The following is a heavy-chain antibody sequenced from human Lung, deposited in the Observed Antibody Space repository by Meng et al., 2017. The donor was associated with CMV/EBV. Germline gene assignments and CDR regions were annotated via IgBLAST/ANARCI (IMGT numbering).Heavy chain of an antibody. V-gene: IGHV3-21*01. Sequence: GGSLRLSCAASGFTFSSYSMNWVRQAPGKGLEWVSSISSSSSYIYYADSVKGRFTISRDNAKNSLYLQMNSLRAEDTAVYYCARSDDFWSGYYRGRRDYYYYGMDVWGQGTTVTVSS. CDR3: ARSDDFWSGYYRGRRDYYYYGMDV. CDR2: ISSSSSYI. D-gene: IGHD3-3*01. J-gene: IGHJ6*02. CDR1: GFTFSSYS.